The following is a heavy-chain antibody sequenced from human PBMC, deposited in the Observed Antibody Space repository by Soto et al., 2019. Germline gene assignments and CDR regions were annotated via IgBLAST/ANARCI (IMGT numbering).Heavy chain of an antibody. D-gene: IGHD3-3*01. CDR1: GYTFTSYD. Sequence: ASVKVSCKASGYTFTSYDINWVRQATGQGLELMGWMNPNSGNTGYAQKFQGRVTMTRNTSISTAYMELSSLRSEDTAVYYCARGLRITIFGVVIKPGAFDIWGQGTMVTVSS. V-gene: IGHV1-8*01. CDR2: MNPNSGNT. CDR3: ARGLRITIFGVVIKPGAFDI. J-gene: IGHJ3*02.